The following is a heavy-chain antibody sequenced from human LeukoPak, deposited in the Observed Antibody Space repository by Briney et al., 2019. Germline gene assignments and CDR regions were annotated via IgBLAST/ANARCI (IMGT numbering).Heavy chain of an antibody. D-gene: IGHD6-19*01. CDR1: GYTFTSYY. Sequence: GASVKVSCKASGYTFTSYYMHWVRQAPGQGLEWKGIINPSGGSRTYAQQFQGRVTMTRDTSTTTVYMELSSLRSEDTAVYYCARVRFSSGWYIAFDIWGQGTMVTVSS. V-gene: IGHV1-46*01. CDR2: INPSGGSR. J-gene: IGHJ3*02. CDR3: ARVRFSSGWYIAFDI.